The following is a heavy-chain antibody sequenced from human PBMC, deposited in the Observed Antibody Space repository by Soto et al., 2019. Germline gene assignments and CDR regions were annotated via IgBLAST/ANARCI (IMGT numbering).Heavy chain of an antibody. CDR3: ARLPRDCNKTSCYYADH. V-gene: IGHV5-51*01. Sequence: GASLKISFRGSGYDFNTNWFGWVRQLPGRGLEWVGIMYPGDSDTRYNPSLQGHVTLSVDVTVSTAFLQWRSLETSDTGMYFCARLPRDCNKTSCYYADHWGQGTQVTVSS. J-gene: IGHJ4*02. CDR2: MYPGDSDT. D-gene: IGHD3-3*01. CDR1: GYDFNTNW.